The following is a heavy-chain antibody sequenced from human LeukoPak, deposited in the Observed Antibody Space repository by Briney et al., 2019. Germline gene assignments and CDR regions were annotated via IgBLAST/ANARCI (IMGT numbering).Heavy chain of an antibody. Sequence: GGSLRLSCAASGFTFSISAMSWVRQAPGKGLEWVSVISGSGDRTYYADSVKGRFTISRDNSKNTLYLQMNSLRAEDTAVYYCAKAAYGSESYYDPFDYWGQGTLVTVSS. CDR3: AKAAYGSESYYDPFDY. CDR2: ISGSGDRT. V-gene: IGHV3-23*01. D-gene: IGHD3-10*01. CDR1: GFTFSISA. J-gene: IGHJ4*02.